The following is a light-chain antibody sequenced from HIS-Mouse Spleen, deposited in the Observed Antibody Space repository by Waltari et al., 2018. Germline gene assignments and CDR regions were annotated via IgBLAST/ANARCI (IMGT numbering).Light chain of an antibody. J-gene: IGKJ1*01. CDR1: QGISSY. CDR2: AAS. V-gene: IGKV1-9*01. CDR3: QQLNSYTPT. Sequence: DIQLTQSPPFLSASVGDRVTITCRDRQGISSYLAWYQQNPGKAPTLLIYAASTLHSGVTSRVSGSGWETEFTHKHSSLQPEDFATYFCQQLNSYTPTFGQGTKVEIK.